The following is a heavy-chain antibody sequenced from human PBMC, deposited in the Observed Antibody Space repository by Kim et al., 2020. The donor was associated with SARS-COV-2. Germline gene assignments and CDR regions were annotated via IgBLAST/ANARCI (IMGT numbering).Heavy chain of an antibody. CDR3: ARVRFSITIFGVVTRLFDY. J-gene: IGHJ4*02. CDR1: GGSISSGDYY. Sequence: SETLSLTCTVSGGSISSGDYYWSWIRQPPGKGLEWIGYIYYSGSTYYNPSLKSRVTISVDTSKNQFSLKLSYVTAADTAVYYCARVRFSITIFGVVTRLFDYWGQGTLVTVSS. CDR2: IYYSGST. V-gene: IGHV4-30-4*01. D-gene: IGHD3-3*01.